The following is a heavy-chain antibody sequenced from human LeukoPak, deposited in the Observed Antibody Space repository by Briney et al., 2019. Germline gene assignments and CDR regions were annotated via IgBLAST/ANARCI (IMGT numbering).Heavy chain of an antibody. D-gene: IGHD6-19*01. Sequence: GGSLRLSCAASGFTFSSYSINWVRQAPWKGLEWVSSISSSSSYIYYADSVKGRFTISRDNDKNSLYLQMNSLRDEDTDVYYCARRGIAVAENWFDPWGQGTLVTVSS. J-gene: IGHJ5*02. CDR3: ARRGIAVAENWFDP. CDR1: GFTFSSYS. V-gene: IGHV3-21*01. CDR2: ISSSSSYI.